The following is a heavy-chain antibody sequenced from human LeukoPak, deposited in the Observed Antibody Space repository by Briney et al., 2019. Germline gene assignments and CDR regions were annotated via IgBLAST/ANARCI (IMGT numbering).Heavy chain of an antibody. Sequence: SETLSLTCAVSGGSIRSYYWSWIRQPPGKGLEWIGYMHYTGTTNYNPSLKSRVTISVDTSKNQFSLKLSSVTAADTAVYYCARGRRQLWVLYWGQGTLVTVSS. D-gene: IGHD5-18*01. CDR1: GGSIRSYY. V-gene: IGHV4-59*12. CDR3: ARGRRQLWVLY. CDR2: MHYTGTT. J-gene: IGHJ4*02.